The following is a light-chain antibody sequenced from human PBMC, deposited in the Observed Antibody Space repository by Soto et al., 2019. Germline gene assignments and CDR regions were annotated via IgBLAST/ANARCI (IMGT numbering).Light chain of an antibody. V-gene: IGLV2-14*01. J-gene: IGLJ1*01. CDR2: EVS. CDR3: SSYTSSYIYV. Sequence: QSVLTQPASVSVSPVPSITISCTGSSSDVGGYNYVSWYQQYPGKAPSLMIYEVSNRPSGVSDRFSGSKSGNTASLTTSGLQAEDEADYYCSSYTSSYIYVFGTGTKVTVL. CDR1: SSDVGGYNY.